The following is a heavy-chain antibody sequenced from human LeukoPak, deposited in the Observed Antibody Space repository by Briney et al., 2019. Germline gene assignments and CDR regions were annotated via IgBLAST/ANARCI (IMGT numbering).Heavy chain of an antibody. D-gene: IGHD1-26*01. Sequence: ASVKVSCKASGYTFTSYDINWVRQATGQGLEWMGYVNPQNGDTAYAQKFQGRVIMTRNISISTAYMELSSLTSEDTAVYYCARGWGADWGQGTLVTVSS. J-gene: IGHJ4*02. CDR1: GYTFTSYD. V-gene: IGHV1-8*01. CDR3: ARGWGAD. CDR2: VNPQNGDT.